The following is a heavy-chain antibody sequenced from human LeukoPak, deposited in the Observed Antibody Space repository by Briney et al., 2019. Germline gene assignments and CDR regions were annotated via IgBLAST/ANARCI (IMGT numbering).Heavy chain of an antibody. D-gene: IGHD6-19*01. CDR2: ISSNGSNE. J-gene: IGHJ4*02. Sequence: GGSLRLSCAASGFTFSIYAMNWVRQAPGKGLEWVTVISSNGSNEYYADSVKGRFTISRDNSKNTLYLQMNSLRTEDTAVYYCATDRASKGEQWLGYLSFWGQGTLVAVSS. V-gene: IGHV3-30*03. CDR1: GFTFSIYA. CDR3: ATDRASKGEQWLGYLSF.